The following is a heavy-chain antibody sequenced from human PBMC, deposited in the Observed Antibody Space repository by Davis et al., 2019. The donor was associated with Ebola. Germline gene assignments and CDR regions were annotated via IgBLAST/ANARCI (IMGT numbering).Heavy chain of an antibody. V-gene: IGHV1-18*01. Sequence: ASVKVSCKASGYTFTRYGISWVRQAPGDGPEWMAWISGHSDNPKYAPKVQDRVTVTTDRSTHTAYLELRSLRSDDTAVYYCTRGPSYDSGVIGAFDLWGQGTTITVSS. CDR1: GYTFTRYG. J-gene: IGHJ3*01. D-gene: IGHD4-17*01. CDR3: TRGPSYDSGVIGAFDL. CDR2: ISGHSDNP.